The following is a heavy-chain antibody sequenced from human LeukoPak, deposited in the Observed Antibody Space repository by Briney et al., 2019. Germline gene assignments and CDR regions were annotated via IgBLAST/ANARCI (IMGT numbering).Heavy chain of an antibody. D-gene: IGHD4-17*01. CDR1: GGSFSGYY. CDR2: INHSGST. J-gene: IGHJ6*03. Sequence: SETLSLTCAVYGGSFSGYYWSWIRQPPGKGLEWIGEINHSGSTNYNPSLKSRVTISVDTSKNQFSLKLSSVTAADTAVYYCARGVAATVTNAGYYYYYMDVWSKGTTVTVSS. CDR3: ARGVAATVTNAGYYYYYMDV. V-gene: IGHV4-34*01.